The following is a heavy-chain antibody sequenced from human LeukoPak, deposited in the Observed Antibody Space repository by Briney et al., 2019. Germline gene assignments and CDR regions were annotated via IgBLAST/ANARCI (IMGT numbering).Heavy chain of an antibody. CDR3: ERDYDIPAFYI. CDR1: GGSISSYY. J-gene: IGHJ3*02. D-gene: IGHD3-9*01. V-gene: IGHV4-4*07. Sequence: SETLSLTCTVSGGSISSYYWSWIRQPAGKGLEWIGRIYTSGSTNYNPSLKSRVTMSVDTSKNQFSLKLRSVAAADTAVYYCERDYDIPAFYIWGQGTMVTVSS. CDR2: IYTSGST.